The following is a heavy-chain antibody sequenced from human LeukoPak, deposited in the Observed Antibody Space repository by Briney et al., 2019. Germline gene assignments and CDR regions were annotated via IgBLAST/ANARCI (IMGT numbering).Heavy chain of an antibody. CDR2: TSGSGGHT. CDR1: GFTFSSYA. Sequence: GGSLRLSCAASGFTFSSYAMSWVRQAPGKGLEWVSGTSGSGGHTYYADSVKGRFTISRNNSKNTLYLQMNSLRAEDTAVYYCAKNPVAYYFNYWGQGTLVTVSS. J-gene: IGHJ4*02. V-gene: IGHV3-23*01. CDR3: AKNPVAYYFNY.